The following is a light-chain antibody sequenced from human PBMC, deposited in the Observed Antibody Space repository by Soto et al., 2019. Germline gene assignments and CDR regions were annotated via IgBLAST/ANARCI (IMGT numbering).Light chain of an antibody. CDR1: QSVSNNY. J-gene: IGKJ5*01. V-gene: IGKV3-20*01. Sequence: SVLTQSPGTLSLSPGERATLSCRASQSVSNNYLAWYQQKPGQAPRLLIYGASNRATGIPDRFSGSGSGTDFTLTISRLEPEDFAVYYCQQHDSWPRTFGQGTRLEIK. CDR2: GAS. CDR3: QQHDSWPRT.